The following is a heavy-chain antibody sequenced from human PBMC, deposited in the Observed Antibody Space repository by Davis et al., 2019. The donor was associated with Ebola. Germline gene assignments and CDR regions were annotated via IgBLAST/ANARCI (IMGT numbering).Heavy chain of an antibody. CDR3: ATGRKTTLGLYYFAY. J-gene: IGHJ4*02. Sequence: AASVKVSCKASGGTFSSYTISWVRQAPGQGLEWMGAHIPIFDTTNYAQKFQGRVTITADKSTTTAYMELSSLRSEDTAVYYCATGRKTTLGLYYFAYWGQGTVVTVSS. V-gene: IGHV1-69*06. CDR2: HIPIFDTT. D-gene: IGHD1-7*01. CDR1: GGTFSSYT.